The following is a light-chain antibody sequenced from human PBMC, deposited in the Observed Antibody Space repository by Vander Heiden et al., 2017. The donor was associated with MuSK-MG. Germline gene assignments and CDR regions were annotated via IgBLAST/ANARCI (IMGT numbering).Light chain of an antibody. Sequence: EIVLTQSPATLSLSPRERATLSHRASQSVSSYLAWYQQKPGQAPRLLIYDASNRATGIPARFSGSGSGTDFTLTISSLEPEDFAVYYCKQRSNWPLTFGGGTKVEIK. CDR3: KQRSNWPLT. CDR1: QSVSSY. CDR2: DAS. J-gene: IGKJ4*01. V-gene: IGKV3-11*01.